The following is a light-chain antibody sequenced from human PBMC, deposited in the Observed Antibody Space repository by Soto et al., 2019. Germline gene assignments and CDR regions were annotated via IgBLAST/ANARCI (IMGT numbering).Light chain of an antibody. V-gene: IGLV2-14*01. CDR3: SSYTGSSTRYV. CDR2: EVR. Sequence: QSALTQPASVSGSPGQSITISCTGTSSDVGGYNFVSWYQQYPGKAPKLMIYEVRNRPSGVSNRFSGSKSGNTASLTISGLQAEDESDYYCSSYTGSSTRYVFGTGTKLTVL. CDR1: SSDVGGYNF. J-gene: IGLJ1*01.